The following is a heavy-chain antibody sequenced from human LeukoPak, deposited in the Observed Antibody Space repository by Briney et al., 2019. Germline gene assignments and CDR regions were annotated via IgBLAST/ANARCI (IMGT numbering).Heavy chain of an antibody. V-gene: IGHV3-53*01. CDR3: AKDEGIQLCPGY. D-gene: IGHD5-18*01. CDR2: IYSGGST. Sequence: GGSLRLSCAASGFTVSSNYMSWVRQAPGKGLEWVSVIYSGGSTYYADSVKGRFTISRDNSKNTLYLQMNSLRAEDTAVYYCAKDEGIQLCPGYWGQGTLVTVSS. J-gene: IGHJ4*02. CDR1: GFTVSSNY.